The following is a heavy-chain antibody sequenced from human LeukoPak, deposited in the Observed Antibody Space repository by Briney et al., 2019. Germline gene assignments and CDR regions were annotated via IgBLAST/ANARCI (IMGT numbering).Heavy chain of an antibody. CDR1: GFTVSSNY. J-gene: IGHJ6*03. V-gene: IGHV3-53*01. CDR3: ARVGYYGSGSPISYYMDV. Sequence: GGSLRLSCAASGFTVSSNYMTWVRQAPGKGLEWVSVIYSGGSTYYADSVKGRFTVSRDNAKTSLYLQMNSLTAEDTAVYYCARVGYYGSGSPISYYMDVWGKGTTVTVSS. CDR2: IYSGGST. D-gene: IGHD3-10*01.